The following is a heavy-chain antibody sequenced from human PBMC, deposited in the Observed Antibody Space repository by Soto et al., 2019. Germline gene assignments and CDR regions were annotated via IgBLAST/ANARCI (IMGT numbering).Heavy chain of an antibody. V-gene: IGHV5-10-1*01. D-gene: IGHD2-15*01. Sequence: GESLKISCKGSGYSFTSYWINWVRQMPGKGLEWMGRIDPSDSYTNYSPSFQGHVTISADKSISTAYLQWSSLKASDTAMYYCARHDIECSGGTCKRYFDYWGQGTLVTVSS. CDR2: IDPSDSYT. CDR1: GYSFTSYW. J-gene: IGHJ4*02. CDR3: ARHDIECSGGTCKRYFDY.